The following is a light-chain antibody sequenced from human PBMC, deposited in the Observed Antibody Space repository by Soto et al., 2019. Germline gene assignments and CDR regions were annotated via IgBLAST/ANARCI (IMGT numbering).Light chain of an antibody. CDR1: QGIRND. Sequence: DIQVTQSPSSLSASVGDRVTITCRASQGIRNDLAWYQQKPGKAPKRLIYATSNLQSGVPSRFSGSGSGTEFTLTISSLQPEDFATYYCQQYDDWPPPYTFGQGTKLEI. J-gene: IGKJ2*01. CDR2: ATS. V-gene: IGKV1-17*01. CDR3: QQYDDWPPPYT.